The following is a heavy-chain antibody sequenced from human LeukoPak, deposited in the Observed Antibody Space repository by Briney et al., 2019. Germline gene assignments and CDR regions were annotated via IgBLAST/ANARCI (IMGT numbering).Heavy chain of an antibody. Sequence: PSETLSLTCTVSGGSVSSGSYYWSWIRQPPGKGLEWIGYIYYSGSTNYNPSLKSRVTISVDTSKNQFSLKLSSVTAADTAVYYCARGSPYGGYDYWGQGTLVTVSS. CDR3: ARGSPYGGYDY. D-gene: IGHD5-12*01. CDR2: IYYSGST. J-gene: IGHJ4*02. CDR1: GGSVSSGSYY. V-gene: IGHV4-61*01.